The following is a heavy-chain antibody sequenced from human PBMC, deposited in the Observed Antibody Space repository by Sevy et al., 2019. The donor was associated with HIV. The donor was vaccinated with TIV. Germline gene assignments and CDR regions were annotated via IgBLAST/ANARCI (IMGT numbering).Heavy chain of an antibody. D-gene: IGHD3-22*01. V-gene: IGHV1-18*01. CDR1: DYTFSTQG. Sequence: ASVNVSCKASDYTFSTQGFNWVRQAPGQGLEWMGWISAYNGNTKYAQKFQGRVTMTTDTSTSTAYMELRSLTSDDTAMYYCARDWAPGYYYDAIGVKRDYYFDYWGQGTLVTVSS. J-gene: IGHJ4*02. CDR2: ISAYNGNT. CDR3: ARDWAPGYYYDAIGVKRDYYFDY.